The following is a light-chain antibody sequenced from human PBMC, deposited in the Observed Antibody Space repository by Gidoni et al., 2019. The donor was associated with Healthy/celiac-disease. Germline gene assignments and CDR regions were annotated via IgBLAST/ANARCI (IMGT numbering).Light chain of an antibody. V-gene: IGKV3-20*01. J-gene: IGKJ2*01. CDR1: QSVSSSY. CDR3: QQYGSSPQDT. CDR2: GAS. Sequence: EIVLTQSPATLSLSPGERATLSCRASQSVSSSYLAWYQQKPGQAPRLLIYGASSRATGIPDRFSGSGSGTDFTLTISRLEPGDFSVYYCQQYGSSPQDTFGQGTKLEIK.